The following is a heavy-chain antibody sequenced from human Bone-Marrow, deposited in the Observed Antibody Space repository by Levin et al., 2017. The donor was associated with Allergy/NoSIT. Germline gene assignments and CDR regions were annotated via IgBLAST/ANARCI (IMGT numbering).Heavy chain of an antibody. CDR3: ARVGNYAVVADAFDL. CDR1: QFIFDDHG. Sequence: LSLTCAASQFIFDDHGMSWVRQAPGKGLEWVSGITWNSGTTGYVDSVKGRFTISRDNAKNTLYLQMNSLRVEDTALYYCARVGNYAVVADAFDLWGQGTMVTVSS. CDR2: ITWNSGTT. J-gene: IGHJ3*01. V-gene: IGHV3-20*04. D-gene: IGHD1-7*01.